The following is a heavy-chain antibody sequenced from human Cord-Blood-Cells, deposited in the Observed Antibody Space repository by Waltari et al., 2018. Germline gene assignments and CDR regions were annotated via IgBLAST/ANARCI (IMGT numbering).Heavy chain of an antibody. CDR3: ARHDHQSSGWYGGY. CDR1: GYRYTSFW. J-gene: IGHJ4*02. CDR2: ISPGDSDT. Sequence: EVQLVQAGAEVHKPGESLKISCQGSGYRYTSFWSGWVRQLPGKGIVWQGLISPGDSDTRYSPSFQGQVTISADKSISTAYLQWSSLKASDTAMYYCARHDHQSSGWYGGYWGQGTLVTVSS. V-gene: IGHV5-51*01. D-gene: IGHD6-19*01.